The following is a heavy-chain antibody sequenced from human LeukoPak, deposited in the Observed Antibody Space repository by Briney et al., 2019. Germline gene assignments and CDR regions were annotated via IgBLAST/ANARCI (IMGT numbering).Heavy chain of an antibody. J-gene: IGHJ6*03. V-gene: IGHV1-8*03. D-gene: IGHD3-3*01. CDR3: AMTYYDFWSGGMDV. CDR2: MNPNSGNT. CDR1: GYTFTSYD. Sequence: GASVKVSCKASGYTFTSYDINWVRQATGQGLEWMGWMNPNSGNTGYAQKFQGRVTITRNTSISTAYMELSSLRSEDTAVYYCAMTYYDFWSGGMDVWGKGTTVTVSS.